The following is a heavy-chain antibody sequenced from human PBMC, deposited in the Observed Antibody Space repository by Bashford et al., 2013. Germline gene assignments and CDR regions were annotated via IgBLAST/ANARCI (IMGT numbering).Heavy chain of an antibody. J-gene: IGHJ4*02. V-gene: IGHV4-4*07. Sequence: SSETLSLTCTVSGGSISSYYWSWIRQPAGKGLEWIGRIYTSGSTNYNPSLKSRVTMSVDTSKNQFSLKLSSVTAADTAVYYCAREVGGTYYYDSSGYYSIDYWGQGTLVTVSS. CDR2: IYTSGST. CDR1: GGSISSYY. D-gene: IGHD3-22*01. CDR3: AREVGGTYYYDSSGYYSIDY.